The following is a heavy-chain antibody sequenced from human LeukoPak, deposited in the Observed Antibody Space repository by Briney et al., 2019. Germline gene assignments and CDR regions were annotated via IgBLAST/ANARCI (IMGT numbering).Heavy chain of an antibody. CDR2: ISYDGNHK. J-gene: IGHJ4*02. CDR1: GLTFSSYN. CDR3: AKGYDYRSGAGSFDY. D-gene: IGHD3-10*01. V-gene: IGHV3-30*18. Sequence: PGGSLRLSCAASGLTFSSYNMHWVRQAPGKGLEWVAVISYDGNHKYYADSVKGRFTISRDNSKNTLYLQMNGLRADDTAVYYCAKGYDYRSGAGSFDYWGQGTLVTVSS.